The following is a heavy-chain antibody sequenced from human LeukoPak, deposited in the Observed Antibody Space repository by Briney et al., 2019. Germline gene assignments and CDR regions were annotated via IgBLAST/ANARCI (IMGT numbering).Heavy chain of an antibody. CDR3: AREGYSYGSHFDY. J-gene: IGHJ4*02. Sequence: SQTLSLTCAVSGGSISSGVYSWSWIRQPPGKGLEWIGYIYYSGSTNYNPSLKSRVTISVDTSKNQFSLKLSSVTAADTAVYYCAREGYSYGSHFDYWGQGTLVTVSS. V-gene: IGHV4-30-4*07. CDR1: GGSISSGVYS. D-gene: IGHD5-18*01. CDR2: IYYSGST.